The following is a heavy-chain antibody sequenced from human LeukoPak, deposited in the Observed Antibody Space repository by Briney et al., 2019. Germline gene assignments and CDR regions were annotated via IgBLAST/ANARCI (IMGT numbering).Heavy chain of an antibody. CDR2: IIPIFGTA. V-gene: IGHV1-69*06. CDR1: GGTFSSYA. J-gene: IGHJ5*02. D-gene: IGHD3-22*01. CDR3: ARENVLYYYDSSGYPNWFDP. Sequence: ASVKVSCKASGGTFSSYAISRVRPAPGQGLEWMGRIIPIFGTANYAQKFQGRVTITADKSTSTAYMELSSLRSEDTAVYYCARENVLYYYDSSGYPNWFDPWGQGTLVTVSS.